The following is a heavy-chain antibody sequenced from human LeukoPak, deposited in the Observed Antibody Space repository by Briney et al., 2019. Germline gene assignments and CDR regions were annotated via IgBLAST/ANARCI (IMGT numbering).Heavy chain of an antibody. V-gene: IGHV4-61*02. CDR2: IYPSGST. D-gene: IGHD6-13*01. J-gene: IGHJ4*02. Sequence: SETLSLTCSVSGDSISSGSFYWSWIRQPAGRGLEWIGRIYPSGSTNYNPSLKSRVTISLDTSKNQFSLKLSSVTAADTAVYYCARDVLAAPGTFDYWGQGALVTVSS. CDR3: ARDVLAAPGTFDY. CDR1: GDSISSGSFY.